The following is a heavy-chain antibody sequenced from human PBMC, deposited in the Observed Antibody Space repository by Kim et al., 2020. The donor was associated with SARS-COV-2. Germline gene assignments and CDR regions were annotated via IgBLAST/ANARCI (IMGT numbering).Heavy chain of an antibody. CDR2: IKQHGSDK. Sequence: GGSLRLSCAASGFTFSSYWMHWVRQAPGKGLEWVSTIKQHGSDKYYVASVKGRFTISRDNAKNSQYLQMNSLRAEDTAIYYFERELTYWGQGTLVTVSS. CDR1: GFTFSSYW. V-gene: IGHV3-7*03. J-gene: IGHJ4*02. CDR3: ERELTY.